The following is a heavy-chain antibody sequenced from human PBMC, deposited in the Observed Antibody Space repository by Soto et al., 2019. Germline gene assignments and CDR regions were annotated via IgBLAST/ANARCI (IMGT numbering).Heavy chain of an antibody. CDR1: GFTFSNYW. CDR3: ARVRTENYYGMDV. CDR2: IKYDGSEK. J-gene: IGHJ6*02. V-gene: IGHV3-7*05. Sequence: PGGSLRLSCAASGFTFSNYWMSWVRQAPGKGLEWVANIKYDGSEKYHVDSVKGRFTISRDNAKNSLFLQMNSLRAEDTAVYYCARVRTENYYGMDVWGQGTTVTVSS.